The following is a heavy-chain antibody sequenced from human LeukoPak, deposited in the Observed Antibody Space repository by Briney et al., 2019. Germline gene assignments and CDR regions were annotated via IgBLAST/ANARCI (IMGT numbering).Heavy chain of an antibody. CDR1: GYSFSTYW. Sequence: GESLKISCKGSGYSFSTYWIGWVRQMPGKGLEWMGIIYPGDSDTRYSPSFQGQVTISADKSISTAYLQWSSLKASDTAIFYCARVPPGQMVRGFSLEYWGQGTLVTVYS. V-gene: IGHV5-51*01. J-gene: IGHJ4*02. CDR3: ARVPPGQMVRGFSLEY. D-gene: IGHD3-10*01. CDR2: IYPGDSDT.